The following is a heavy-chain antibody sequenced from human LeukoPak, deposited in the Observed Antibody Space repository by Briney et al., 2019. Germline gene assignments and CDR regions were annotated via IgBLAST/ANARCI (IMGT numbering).Heavy chain of an antibody. CDR1: GGTFSSYT. Sequence: SVKVSCKASGGTFSSYTISWVRQAPGQGLEWMGRIIPILGIANYAQKFQGRVTITADESTSTAYMELSSLRSEDTAVYYCARFSLLEARGDAFDIWGQGTMVTVSS. D-gene: IGHD2-21*02. J-gene: IGHJ3*02. V-gene: IGHV1-69*02. CDR3: ARFSLLEARGDAFDI. CDR2: IIPILGIA.